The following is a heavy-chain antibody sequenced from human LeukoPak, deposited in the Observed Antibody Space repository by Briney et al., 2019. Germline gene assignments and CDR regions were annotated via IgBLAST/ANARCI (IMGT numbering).Heavy chain of an antibody. CDR1: GGSFSGYY. CDR2: INHSGST. D-gene: IGHD2-2*01. V-gene: IGHV4-34*01. Sequence: SETLSLTCAVYGGSFSGYYWSWIRQPPGKGLEWIGEINHSGSTNYNPSLRSRVTISVDTSKNQFSLKLSSVTAADTAVYYCARGRTVYYYYGMDVWGQGTAVTVSS. J-gene: IGHJ6*02. CDR3: ARGRTVYYYYGMDV.